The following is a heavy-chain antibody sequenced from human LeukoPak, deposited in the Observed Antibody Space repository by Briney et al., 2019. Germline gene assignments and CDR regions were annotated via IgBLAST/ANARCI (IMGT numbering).Heavy chain of an antibody. J-gene: IGHJ4*02. Sequence: PGGSLRLSCAASGFTFNRYWMSWVRQAPGKGLEWVSYISSSGSTIYYADSVKGRFTISRDNAKNSLYLQMNSLRAEDTAVYYCARRYDILTGYYFDYWGQGTLVTVSS. CDR2: ISSSGSTI. CDR3: ARRYDILTGYYFDY. V-gene: IGHV3-48*04. D-gene: IGHD3-9*01. CDR1: GFTFNRYW.